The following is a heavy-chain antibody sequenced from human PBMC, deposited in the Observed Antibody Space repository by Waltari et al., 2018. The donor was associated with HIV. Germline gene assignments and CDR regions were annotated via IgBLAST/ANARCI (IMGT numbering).Heavy chain of an antibody. CDR2: RKQDGSEK. Sequence: EVQLVESGGGLVQPGGSLRLSCAASGFTFSSYWMSWVRQAPGKGLEGVANRKQDGSEKDYVDSVKGRFTISRDNAKNSLYLQMNSLRAEDTAVYYCARPLAAEGAFDIWGQGTMVTVSS. CDR1: GFTFSSYW. D-gene: IGHD6-13*01. J-gene: IGHJ3*02. CDR3: ARPLAAEGAFDI. V-gene: IGHV3-7*01.